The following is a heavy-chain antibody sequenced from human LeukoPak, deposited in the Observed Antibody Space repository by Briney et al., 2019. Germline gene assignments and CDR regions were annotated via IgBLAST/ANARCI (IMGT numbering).Heavy chain of an antibody. V-gene: IGHV3-30*18. D-gene: IGHD6-19*01. CDR2: ISYDGTNT. J-gene: IGHJ4*02. CDR3: AKVGPQWLVLDY. Sequence: GRSLRLSCAASGFTFSSYGLHWVRQAPGKGLEWVAIISYDGTNTYYADSVKGRFTISRDNSKNTLYLQMNSLRAEDTAVYYCAKVGPQWLVLDYWGQGTVATVSS. CDR1: GFTFSSYG.